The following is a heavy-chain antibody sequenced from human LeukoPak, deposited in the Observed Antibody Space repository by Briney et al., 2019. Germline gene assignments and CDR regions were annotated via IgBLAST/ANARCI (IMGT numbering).Heavy chain of an antibody. CDR3: ARGSSGWYINDGAFDI. V-gene: IGHV1-18*01. J-gene: IGHJ3*02. CDR1: GYTLTGLG. CDR2: FGAYNGDT. D-gene: IGHD6-19*01. Sequence: ASVKVSCKASGYTLTGLGISWVRQAPGQGLEWMGWFGAYNGDTNYAQKLQGRVTMTTDTSTSTAYMELSSLRSDDTAVYYCARGSSGWYINDGAFDIWRQETMVTVSS.